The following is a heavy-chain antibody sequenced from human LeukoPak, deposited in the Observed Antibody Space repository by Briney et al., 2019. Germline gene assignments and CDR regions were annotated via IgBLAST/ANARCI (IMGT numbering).Heavy chain of an antibody. CDR3: AKDHGDYIYDC. Sequence: GGSLRLSCAASGFTFSSYAMTWVRQAPGKGLEWVSAIRGSGSTTSYADSVKGRFTISRDNSKNTLYLQMSGLRAEDTAVYYCAKDHGDYIYDCWGQGTLVIVSS. CDR2: IRGSGSTT. V-gene: IGHV3-23*01. J-gene: IGHJ4*02. D-gene: IGHD4-17*01. CDR1: GFTFSSYA.